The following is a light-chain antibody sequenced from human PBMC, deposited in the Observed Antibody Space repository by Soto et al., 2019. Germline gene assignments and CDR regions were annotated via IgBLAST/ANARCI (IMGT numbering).Light chain of an antibody. CDR1: SSDVGGYIY. CDR3: SSYTSSSTLVV. J-gene: IGLJ1*01. CDR2: DVS. Sequence: QSALTQPASVSGSPGQSITISCTGTSSDVGGYIYVSWYQQHPGKAPKLMIYDVSDRPSGVSNRFSGSKSGNTASLTISGLQTEDEADYYCSSYTSSSTLVVFGTGTKVTVL. V-gene: IGLV2-14*01.